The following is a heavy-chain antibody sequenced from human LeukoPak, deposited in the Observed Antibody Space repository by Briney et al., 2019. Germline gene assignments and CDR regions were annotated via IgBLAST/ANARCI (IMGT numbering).Heavy chain of an antibody. CDR1: GYTFTSYG. CDR2: ISAYNGNT. V-gene: IGHV1-18*01. CDR3: ARDSNRQALRYFDWLPGRGYYGMDV. J-gene: IGHJ6*02. Sequence: ASVKVSCKASGYTFTSYGISWVRQAPGQGLEWMGWISAYNGNTNYAQKLQGRVTMTTDTSTSTAYMELRSLRSDDTAVYYCARDSNRQALRYFDWLPGRGYYGMDVWGQGTTVTVSS. D-gene: IGHD3-9*01.